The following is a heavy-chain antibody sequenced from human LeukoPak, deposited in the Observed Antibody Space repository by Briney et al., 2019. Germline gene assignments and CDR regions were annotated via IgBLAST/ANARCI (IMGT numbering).Heavy chain of an antibody. CDR2: ISYDGSNK. D-gene: IGHD5-24*01. J-gene: IGHJ4*02. CDR1: GFTFSSYA. CDR3: ARDGEMATITSHFDY. V-gene: IGHV3-30-3*01. Sequence: GRSLRLSCAASGFTFSSYAMHWVRQARGKGLEWVAVISYDGSNKYYADSVKGRFTISRDNSKNTLYLQMNSLRAEDTAVYYCARDGEMATITSHFDYWGQGTLVTVSS.